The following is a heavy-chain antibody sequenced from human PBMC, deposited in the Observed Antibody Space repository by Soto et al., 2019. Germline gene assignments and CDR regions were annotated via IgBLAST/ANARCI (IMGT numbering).Heavy chain of an antibody. CDR3: ERDTLPRALRAYFDY. J-gene: IGHJ4*02. CDR1: GFTFSSYA. Sequence: GGSLRLSCAASGFTFSSYAMHWVRQAPGKGLEWVAVISYDGSNKYYADSVKGRFTISRDNSKNTLYLQMNSLRAEDTAVYYCERDTLPRALRAYFDYWGQGTLVTVSS. CDR2: ISYDGSNK. D-gene: IGHD2-15*01. V-gene: IGHV3-30-3*01.